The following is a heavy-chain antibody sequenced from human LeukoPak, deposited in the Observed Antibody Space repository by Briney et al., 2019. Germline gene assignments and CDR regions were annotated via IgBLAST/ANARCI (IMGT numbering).Heavy chain of an antibody. CDR3: AKDDAWLQFGD. V-gene: IGHV3-23*01. CDR1: GFTVSDNY. J-gene: IGHJ4*02. D-gene: IGHD5-24*01. Sequence: GGSLRLSCAASGFTVSDNYMNWVRQAPGKGLEWVSGISPNGVITYYADSVKGRFTISRDNSKGTVYLQMNSLRPEDTAVYYCAKDDAWLQFGDWGRGTLVTVPS. CDR2: ISPNGVIT.